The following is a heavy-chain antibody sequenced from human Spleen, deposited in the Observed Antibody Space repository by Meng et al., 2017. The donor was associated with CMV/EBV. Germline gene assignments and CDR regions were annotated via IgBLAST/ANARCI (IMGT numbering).Heavy chain of an antibody. CDR3: AAAGLGLLDY. CDR2: ISWNSGTI. J-gene: IGHJ4*02. CDR1: GFTFDDYA. D-gene: IGHD6-13*01. V-gene: IGHV3-9*01. Sequence: GGSLRLSCTASGFTFDDYAMHWVRRVPGKGLEWVSAISWNSGTINYADSVKGRFTISRDNAKNSLYLQMNSLRIEDTAFYYCAAAGLGLLDYWGQGALVTVSS.